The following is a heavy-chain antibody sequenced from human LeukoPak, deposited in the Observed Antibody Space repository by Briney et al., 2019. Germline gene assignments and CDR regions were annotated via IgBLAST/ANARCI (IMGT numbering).Heavy chain of an antibody. CDR1: GGSISSYY. D-gene: IGHD6-6*01. CDR3: ARSSPGNWFDP. CDR2: IYYSGST. Sequence: PSETLSLTCTVSGGSISSYYWSWLRQPPGKGLEWIGYIYYSGSTNYNPSLKSRVTISVDTSKNQFSLKLSSVTAADTAVYYCARSSPGNWFDPWGQGTLVTVSS. V-gene: IGHV4-59*01. J-gene: IGHJ5*02.